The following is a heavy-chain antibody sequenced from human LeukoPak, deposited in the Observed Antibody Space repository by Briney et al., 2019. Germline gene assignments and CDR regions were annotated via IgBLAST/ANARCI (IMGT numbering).Heavy chain of an antibody. D-gene: IGHD5-12*01. CDR3: ARSAAAGRIVATFAY. CDR2: ISYDGSKK. Sequence: GGSLRLSCAASGFIFNSYSIHWVRQAPGKGLEWVAFISYDGSKKYYADSVKGRFTISRDNSKNTLYLQMNSLRAEDTAVYYCARSAAAGRIVATFAYWGQGTLVIVSS. V-gene: IGHV3-30*04. CDR1: GFIFNSYS. J-gene: IGHJ4*02.